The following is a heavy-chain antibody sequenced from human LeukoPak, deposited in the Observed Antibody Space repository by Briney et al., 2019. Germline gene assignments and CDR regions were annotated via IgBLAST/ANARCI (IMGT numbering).Heavy chain of an antibody. Sequence: GGSLRLSCAASGFTFSSYAMHWVRQAPGKGLEWVAVISYDGSNKYYADSVKGRFTISRDNSKNTLYLQMNSLRAEDTAVYYCARDGVFGLGAYYFDYWGQGTLVTVSS. CDR3: ARDGVFGLGAYYFDY. V-gene: IGHV3-30-3*01. CDR1: GFTFSSYA. D-gene: IGHD3/OR15-3a*01. CDR2: ISYDGSNK. J-gene: IGHJ4*02.